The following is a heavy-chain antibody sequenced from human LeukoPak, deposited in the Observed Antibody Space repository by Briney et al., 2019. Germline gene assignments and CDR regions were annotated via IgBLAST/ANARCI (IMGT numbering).Heavy chain of an antibody. V-gene: IGHV1-18*01. CDR1: GYTFTSYG. CDR2: ISAYNGNT. J-gene: IGHJ4*02. Sequence: ASVTVSFTASGYTFTSYGISWVRQAPGQGNEWMGWISAYNGNTNYAQKLQGRVTMTTDTSTSTAYMELRSLRSDDTAVYYCARAGYSGYDFPLDYWGQGTLVTVSS. D-gene: IGHD5-12*01. CDR3: ARAGYSGYDFPLDY.